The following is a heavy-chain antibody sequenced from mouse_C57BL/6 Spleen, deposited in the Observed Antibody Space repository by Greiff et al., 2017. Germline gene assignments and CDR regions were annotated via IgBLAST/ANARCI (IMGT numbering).Heavy chain of an antibody. D-gene: IGHD4-1*02. Sequence: EVKLMESGGGLVQPGGSLKLSCAASGFTFSDYYMYWVRQTPEKRLEWVAYISNGGGSTYYPDTVKGRFTISRDNAKNTLYLQMSRLKSEDTAMYYCARRPTGTEYWYFDVWGTGTTVTVSS. CDR1: GFTFSDYY. CDR3: ARRPTGTEYWYFDV. J-gene: IGHJ1*03. CDR2: ISNGGGST. V-gene: IGHV5-12*01.